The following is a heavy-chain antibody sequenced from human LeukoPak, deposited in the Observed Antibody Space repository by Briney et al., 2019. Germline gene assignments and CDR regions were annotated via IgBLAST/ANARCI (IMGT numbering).Heavy chain of an antibody. CDR1: GFTFDDYA. CDR3: ARDLSDSSGYYYFDY. J-gene: IGHJ4*02. Sequence: GGSLKLSCAASGFTFDDYAMHWVRQAPGKGLEWVSGISWNSGSIGYADSVKGRFTISRDNAKNSLYLQMNSLRAEDTALYYCARDLSDSSGYYYFDYWGQGTLVTVSS. V-gene: IGHV3-9*01. CDR2: ISWNSGSI. D-gene: IGHD3-22*01.